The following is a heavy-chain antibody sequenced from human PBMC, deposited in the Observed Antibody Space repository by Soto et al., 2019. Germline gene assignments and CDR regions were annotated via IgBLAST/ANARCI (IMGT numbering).Heavy chain of an antibody. CDR2: IRSKAYGGTT. J-gene: IGHJ3*02. V-gene: IGHV3-49*03. D-gene: IGHD2-2*01. CDR3: TRDRRGIQDIVVVPSGGTDAFDI. CDR1: GFTFGDYA. Sequence: GGSLRLSCTASGFTFGDYAMSWFRQAPGKGLEWVGFIRSKAYGGTTEYAASGKGRFTISSEESKIIAYLQMTSLKTEDTAVYYCTRDRRGIQDIVVVPSGGTDAFDIWGQGTMVTVSS.